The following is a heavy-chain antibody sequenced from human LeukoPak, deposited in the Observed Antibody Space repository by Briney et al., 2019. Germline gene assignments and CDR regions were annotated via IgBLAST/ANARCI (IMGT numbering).Heavy chain of an antibody. J-gene: IGHJ6*02. CDR1: GYSFTTNW. CDR3: AGKGSGSAVYYYGLDV. CDR2: INPGDSDT. Sequence: GESLKISCKGSGYSFTTNWIGWVRQMPGKGLEWMGIINPGDSDTRYSPSFQGQVTISADKSISTAYLQWSSLKASDTAMYYCAGKGSGSAVYYYGLDVWGQGTTVTVSS. D-gene: IGHD3-10*01. V-gene: IGHV5-51*01.